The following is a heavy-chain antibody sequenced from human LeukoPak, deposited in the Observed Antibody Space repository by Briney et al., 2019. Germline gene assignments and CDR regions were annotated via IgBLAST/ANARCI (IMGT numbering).Heavy chain of an antibody. J-gene: IGHJ6*04. CDR3: ARRGYCSGATCYRGQMDV. Sequence: GESLKISCEGSGYIFSSYYIAWVRQMPGKGLEWVGIIYPGDSHTKYSPSFQGRVTISADKYISTAYLQWSSLKASDTAIYYCARRGYCSGATCYRGQMDVWGKGTTVIVSS. D-gene: IGHD2-15*01. CDR1: GYIFSSYY. CDR2: IYPGDSHT. V-gene: IGHV5-51*01.